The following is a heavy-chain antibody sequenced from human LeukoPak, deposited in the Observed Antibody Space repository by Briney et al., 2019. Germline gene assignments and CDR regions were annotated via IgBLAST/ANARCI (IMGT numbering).Heavy chain of an antibody. CDR2: ISSSSSYI. CDR1: GFTFSSYG. D-gene: IGHD3-16*01. V-gene: IGHV3-21*01. CDR3: ARDAGRGDY. J-gene: IGHJ4*02. Sequence: GGSLRLSCAASGFTFSSYGIHWVRQAPGKGLEWVSCISSSSSYIYYADSVKGRFTTSRDNAKNSLYLQMNSLRADDTAVYYCARDAGRGDYWGRGALVTVSS.